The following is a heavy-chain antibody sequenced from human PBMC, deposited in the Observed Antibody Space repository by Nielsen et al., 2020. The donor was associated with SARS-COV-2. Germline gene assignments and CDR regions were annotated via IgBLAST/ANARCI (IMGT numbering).Heavy chain of an antibody. J-gene: IGHJ6*02. Sequence: GGSLRLSCAASGGTFSSYAISWVRQAPGQGLEWMGGIIPIFGTANYAQKFQGRVTITADESTSTAYMELSSLRSEDTAVYYCARDRTSSGWYVPDYYYYGMDVWGQGTTVTVSS. CDR3: ARDRTSSGWYVPDYYYYGMDV. CDR2: IIPIFGTA. CDR1: GGTFSSYA. D-gene: IGHD6-19*01. V-gene: IGHV1-69*01.